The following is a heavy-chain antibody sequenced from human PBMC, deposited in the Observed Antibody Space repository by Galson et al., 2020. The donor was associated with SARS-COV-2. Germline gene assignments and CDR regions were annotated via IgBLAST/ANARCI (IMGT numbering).Heavy chain of an antibody. J-gene: IGHJ3*02. CDR2: IYWSDDK. Sequence: SGPTLVKPTQTLTLTCTFSGMSLSSSGAGVGWIRQPPGKALEWLALIYWSDDKRYRPSLKTRLTITKDTSKNQVVLTMTNMDPVDTATYYCARQFSYDSPDAFDIWGQGTMVTVSA. V-gene: IGHV2-5*01. CDR3: ARQFSYDSPDAFDI. CDR1: GMSLSSSGAG. D-gene: IGHD3-22*01.